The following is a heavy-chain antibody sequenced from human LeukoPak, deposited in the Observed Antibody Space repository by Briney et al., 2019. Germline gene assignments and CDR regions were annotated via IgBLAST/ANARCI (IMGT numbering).Heavy chain of an antibody. CDR1: GYTFTSYD. Sequence: ASVKVSCKASGYTFTSYDINWVRQATGQGLEWMGWMNPNSGNTGYAQKFQGRVTITGNTSISTAYMELSSLRSEDTAVYYCARGLSRYNWNTRFDPWGQGTLVTVSS. D-gene: IGHD1/OR15-1a*01. J-gene: IGHJ5*02. CDR2: MNPNSGNT. V-gene: IGHV1-8*03. CDR3: ARGLSRYNWNTRFDP.